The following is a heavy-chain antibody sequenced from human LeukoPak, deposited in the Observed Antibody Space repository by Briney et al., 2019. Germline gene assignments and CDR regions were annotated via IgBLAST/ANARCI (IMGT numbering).Heavy chain of an antibody. CDR2: IYSGGTT. CDR3: ARAVFIPNRLDV. V-gene: IGHV3-53*01. Sequence: GGSLRLSCAASGFSVSSNYMNWVRQAPGKGLEWVSIIYSGGTTYYADSVKGRFTISRDNSKNTLYLQMNSLRAEDTAMYYCARAVFIPNRLDVWGQGTTVTVSS. J-gene: IGHJ6*02. D-gene: IGHD1-14*01. CDR1: GFSVSSNY.